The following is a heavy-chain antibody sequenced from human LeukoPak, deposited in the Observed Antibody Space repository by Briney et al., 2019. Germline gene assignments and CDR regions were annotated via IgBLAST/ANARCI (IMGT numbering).Heavy chain of an antibody. D-gene: IGHD3-22*01. CDR2: IYSGGGA. Sequence: GGSLRLSCAASGFTVSSNYMSWVRQAPGKGLECVSVIYSGGGAYYADSVKGRFTISRDNSKNTLYLQMNSLRAEDTAVYYCAKVLSRGYYYDSSGYWRAGDAFDIWGQGTMVTVSS. J-gene: IGHJ3*02. CDR3: AKVLSRGYYYDSSGYWRAGDAFDI. CDR1: GFTVSSNY. V-gene: IGHV3-53*01.